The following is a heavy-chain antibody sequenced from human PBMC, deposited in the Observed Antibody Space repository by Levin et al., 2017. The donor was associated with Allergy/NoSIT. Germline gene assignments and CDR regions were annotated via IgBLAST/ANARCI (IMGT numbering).Heavy chain of an antibody. D-gene: IGHD2-15*01. CDR2: IVFDGNDQ. V-gene: IGHV3-30*18. J-gene: IGHJ3*01. CDR3: AKRGYCSGNTCQSHDAIDV. Sequence: GGSLRLSCAASGFQFSLYGMHWVRQAPGKGLEWVALIVFDGNDQYYADSVKGRFTISRDNSKNTLYLQMSSLSENDTAIYYCAKRGYCSGNTCQSHDAIDVWGQGTLVIVSS. CDR1: GFQFSLYG.